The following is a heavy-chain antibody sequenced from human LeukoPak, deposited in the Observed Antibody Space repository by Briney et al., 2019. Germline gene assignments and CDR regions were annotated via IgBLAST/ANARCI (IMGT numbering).Heavy chain of an antibody. Sequence: ASETLSLTCTVSGGSISGYYWSWIRQPPGKGLEWIGYIYYSGSANYNPSLKGRVTMSVHTSKNQFSLKVSSVTAADTAVYLCARGSCSSTSSYYFDYWGQGTLVTVSS. CDR3: ARGSCSSTSSYYFDY. J-gene: IGHJ4*02. D-gene: IGHD2-2*01. CDR2: IYYSGSA. CDR1: GGSISGYY. V-gene: IGHV4-59*01.